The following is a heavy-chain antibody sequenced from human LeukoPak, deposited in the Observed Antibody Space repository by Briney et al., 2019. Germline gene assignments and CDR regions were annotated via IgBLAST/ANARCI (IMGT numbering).Heavy chain of an antibody. V-gene: IGHV4-4*09. CDR1: GGSISGYY. J-gene: IGHJ5*02. CDR3: TKREGPMSGSYDYFDP. D-gene: IGHD1-26*01. CDR2: IHSNGYT. Sequence: SETLSLTCTVSGGSISGYYWSWIRRPPGQGLEWIAYIHSNGYTNYNPSLKSRVTISVDTSKNQFSLKVTSVTAADTAMYYCTKREGPMSGSYDYFDPWGQGTLVTV.